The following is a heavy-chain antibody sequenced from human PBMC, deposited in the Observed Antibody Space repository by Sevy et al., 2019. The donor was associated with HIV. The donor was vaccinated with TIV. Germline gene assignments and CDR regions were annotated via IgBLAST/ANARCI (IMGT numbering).Heavy chain of an antibody. CDR2: ITSTSDYI. Sequence: GGSLRLSCAASGFTFSSYNMNWVRQAPGKGLEWVSSITSTSDYIYYADYLKGRCTMSRENAKTLLYLQMNSLGAEDTAVYYCSGGPPPFYGMDVWGQGTTVTVSS. J-gene: IGHJ6*02. CDR1: GFTFSSYN. CDR3: SGGPPPFYGMDV. V-gene: IGHV3-21*01.